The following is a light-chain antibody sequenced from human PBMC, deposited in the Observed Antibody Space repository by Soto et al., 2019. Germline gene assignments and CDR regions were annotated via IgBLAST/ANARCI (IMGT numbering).Light chain of an antibody. CDR1: QSVLYSSNNKNY. J-gene: IGKJ4*01. CDR2: WAS. Sequence: DIVMTQSPDSLAVSLGERATINCKSSQSVLYSSNNKNYLAWFQQKPGQPPKLLIYWASTRESGVPDRFSGSWSGTDFTLTISSLQAEDVAVYYCQQSLSRVTCGGGTKVEIK. V-gene: IGKV4-1*01. CDR3: QQSLSRVT.